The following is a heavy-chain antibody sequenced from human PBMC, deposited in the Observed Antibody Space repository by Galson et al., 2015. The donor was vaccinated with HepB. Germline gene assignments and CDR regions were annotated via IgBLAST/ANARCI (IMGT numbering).Heavy chain of an antibody. CDR3: AINMLRGVPTDY. CDR1: GYTFTNYG. J-gene: IGHJ4*02. Sequence: SVKVSCKASGYTFTNYGISWVRQAPGQGLEWMGWISAYNGNTNYAQKLQGRVTMTTDTSTSTAYMELRGLRSDDTAVYYCAINMLRGVPTDYWGQGTLVTVSS. CDR2: ISAYNGNT. V-gene: IGHV1-18*01. D-gene: IGHD3-10*01.